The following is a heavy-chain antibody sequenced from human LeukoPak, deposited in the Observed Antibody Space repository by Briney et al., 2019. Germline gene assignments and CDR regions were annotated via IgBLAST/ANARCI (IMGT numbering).Heavy chain of an antibody. Sequence: SETLSLTCTVSGGSISSGDYYWSWIRQPPGKGLEWIGYIYYSGSTYYNPSLKSRVTISVDTSKNQFSLKLSSVTAADTAVYYCARSDYYGSGSYGPSIFDYWGQGTLVTVSS. CDR3: ARSDYYGSGSYGPSIFDY. CDR2: IYYSGST. V-gene: IGHV4-30-4*02. CDR1: GGSISSGDYY. D-gene: IGHD3-10*01. J-gene: IGHJ4*02.